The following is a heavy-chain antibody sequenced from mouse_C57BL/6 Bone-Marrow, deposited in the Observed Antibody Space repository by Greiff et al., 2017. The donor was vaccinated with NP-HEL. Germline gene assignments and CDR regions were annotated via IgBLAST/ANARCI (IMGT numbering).Heavy chain of an antibody. CDR1: GYAFRSSW. J-gene: IGHJ2*01. D-gene: IGHD1-1*01. CDR2: IYPGDGDN. V-gene: IGHV1-82*01. Sequence: VMLVESGPELVKPGASVKISCKASGYAFRSSWMNWVKQRPGKGLEWIGRIYPGDGDNKYNGKFKGKGKLTGDKSASTASMQLSSLTSEDSAVYFCAHYGSSPYYFDYWGQGTTLTVSS. CDR3: AHYGSSPYYFDY.